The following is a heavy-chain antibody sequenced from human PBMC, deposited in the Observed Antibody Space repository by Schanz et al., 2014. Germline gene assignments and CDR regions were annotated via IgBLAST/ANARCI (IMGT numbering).Heavy chain of an antibody. CDR1: GGSISSYY. D-gene: IGHD3-10*01. V-gene: IGHV4-59*01. J-gene: IGHJ4*02. Sequence: QLQLQESGPGLVKPSETLSLTCTVSGGSISSYYWGWIRQPPGKGLEWIGNIYSSGSTNYNPSLKSRVTISGDTSKNQFSLRLSSVTAADTAVYFCASFVPRGYYFDYWGQGTLVTVSS. CDR3: ASFVPRGYYFDY. CDR2: IYSSGST.